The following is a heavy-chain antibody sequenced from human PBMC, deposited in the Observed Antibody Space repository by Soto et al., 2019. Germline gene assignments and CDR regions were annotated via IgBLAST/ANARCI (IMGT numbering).Heavy chain of an antibody. D-gene: IGHD6-13*01. Sequence: GGSLRLSCAASGFTFSSYAMHWVRQAPGKGLEWVAVISYDGSNKYYADSVKGRFTISRDNSKNTLYLQMNSLRAEDTAVYYCARGGIALGGMDVWGQGTTVTVSS. CDR1: GFTFSSYA. J-gene: IGHJ6*02. V-gene: IGHV3-30-3*01. CDR3: ARGGIALGGMDV. CDR2: ISYDGSNK.